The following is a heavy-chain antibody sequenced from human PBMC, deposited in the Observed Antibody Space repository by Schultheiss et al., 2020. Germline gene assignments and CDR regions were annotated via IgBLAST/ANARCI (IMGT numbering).Heavy chain of an antibody. CDR3: ASFRSGANDFDI. Sequence: GGSLRLSCVASGFAFWNYDMSCVRQAPGKGLQWISTISDDGGKTFYADSVKGRLSISRDNSKNTLFLQVNSLRGEDTAVYYCASFRSGANDFDIWGRGTMVTVSS. D-gene: IGHD3-16*01. CDR1: GFAFWNYD. J-gene: IGHJ3*02. V-gene: IGHV3-23*01. CDR2: ISDDGGKT.